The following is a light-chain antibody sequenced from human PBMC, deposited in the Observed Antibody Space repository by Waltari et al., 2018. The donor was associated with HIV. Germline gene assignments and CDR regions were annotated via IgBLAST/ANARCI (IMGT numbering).Light chain of an antibody. CDR1: SSDVGSYNL. CDR2: EVS. V-gene: IGLV2-23*02. CDR3: CSYAGNSIP. J-gene: IGLJ2*01. Sequence: QSALTQPASVSGSFGQSITISCPGTSSDVGSYNLVTWYQHHPGKAPKLIMYEVSKRPAGVSNRFAGSKSGNTASLTVSGLQAEDEADYYCCSYAGNSIPFGGGTKLTVL.